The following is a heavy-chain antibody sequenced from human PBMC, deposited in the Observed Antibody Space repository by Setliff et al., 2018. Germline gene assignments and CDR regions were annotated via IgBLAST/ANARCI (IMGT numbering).Heavy chain of an antibody. CDR3: ARHSPYYYYMDV. V-gene: IGHV4-39*01. J-gene: IGHJ6*03. CDR2: IHYSENT. Sequence: SETLSLTCTVSGGSISSSSHYWGWIRQPPGQGLEWIASIHYSENTYYNPSLKTRVTISVDTSKNQFSLRLSSVTAADTTVYYCARHSPYYYYMDVWGKGTTVTVSS. CDR1: GGSISSSSHY.